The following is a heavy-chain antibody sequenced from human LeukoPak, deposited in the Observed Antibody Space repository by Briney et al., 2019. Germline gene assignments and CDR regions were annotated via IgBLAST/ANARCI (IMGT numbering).Heavy chain of an antibody. CDR3: TRPICGSGSYYFDY. CDR1: GFSFGDYT. Sequence: PGGSLRLSCTASGFSFGDYTMSWVRQAPGKGLEWVGFIRRKASGGTTGYAASVKGRFTISRDDSKSIAYLQMDSLKTEDTAVYYCTRPICGSGSYYFDYWGQGTLVTVSS. J-gene: IGHJ4*02. CDR2: IRRKASGGTT. V-gene: IGHV3-49*04. D-gene: IGHD3-10*01.